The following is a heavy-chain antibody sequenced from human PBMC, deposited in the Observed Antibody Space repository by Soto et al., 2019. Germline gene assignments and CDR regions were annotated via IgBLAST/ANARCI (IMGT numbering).Heavy chain of an antibody. Sequence: PGGSLRLSXAASGFTFSNAWMSWVRQAPGKGLEWVGRIKSKTDGGTTDYAAPVKGRFTISRDDSKNTLYLQMNSLKTEDTAVYYCTTAIAAAGTGLYYYYGMDVWGQGTTVTVSS. CDR1: GFTFSNAW. CDR2: IKSKTDGGTT. V-gene: IGHV3-15*01. J-gene: IGHJ6*02. D-gene: IGHD6-13*01. CDR3: TTAIAAAGTGLYYYYGMDV.